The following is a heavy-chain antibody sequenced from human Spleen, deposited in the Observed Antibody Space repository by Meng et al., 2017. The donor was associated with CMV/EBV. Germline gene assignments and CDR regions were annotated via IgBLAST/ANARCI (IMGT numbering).Heavy chain of an antibody. Sequence: GESLKISCAASGFDFSSYKMNWVRQPPGKGLEWVSSISSSSRDINYADSIKGRFTISRDNAKNSLYLQMNSLRAEDTALYYCARTLGNLLFDYWGQGTLVTVSS. CDR1: GFDFSSYK. V-gene: IGHV3-21*04. J-gene: IGHJ4*02. D-gene: IGHD4-23*01. CDR2: ISSSSRDI. CDR3: ARTLGNLLFDY.